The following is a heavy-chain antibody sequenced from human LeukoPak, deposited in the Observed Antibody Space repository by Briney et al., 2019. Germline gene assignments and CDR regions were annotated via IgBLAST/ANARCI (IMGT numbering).Heavy chain of an antibody. CDR2: IKSKTDGGTT. Sequence: NPGGSLRLSCAASGFTFSNAWMSWVRQAPGKGLEWVGRIKSKTDGGTTDYAAPVKGRFTISRDDSKNTLYLQMNSLKTEDTAVYYCTTDLRGYSGYEDWGQGTLVTVSS. CDR3: TTDLRGYSGYED. V-gene: IGHV3-15*01. J-gene: IGHJ4*02. D-gene: IGHD5-12*01. CDR1: GFTFSNAW.